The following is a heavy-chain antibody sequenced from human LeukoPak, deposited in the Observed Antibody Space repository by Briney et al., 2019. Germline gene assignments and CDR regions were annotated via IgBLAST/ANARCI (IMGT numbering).Heavy chain of an antibody. CDR1: GGSISSYL. D-gene: IGHD3-10*01. V-gene: IGHV4-4*07. Sequence: PSETLSLTCTVSGGSISSYLWSWVRQPAGKGLEFIARIYASGSSNYNPSLKSRVTMSVDTSKNQFSLKLSSVTAADTAVYYCARGVKGVQSSMDVWGKGITVTVSS. CDR3: ARGVKGVQSSMDV. J-gene: IGHJ6*03. CDR2: IYASGSS.